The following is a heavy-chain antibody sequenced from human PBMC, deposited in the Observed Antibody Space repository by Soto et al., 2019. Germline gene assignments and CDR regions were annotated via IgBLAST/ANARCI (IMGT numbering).Heavy chain of an antibody. J-gene: IGHJ5*02. CDR2: IYYSGGT. Sequence: SETLSLTCTVSGGSISSSSYYWGWIRQPPGKGLEWIGSIYYSGGTFYNPSLKSRVTISVDASKNQFSLKLTSVTAADAAVYLCARQMRGPIPYFGWLSPVTSWGQGTLVTVSS. V-gene: IGHV4-39*01. D-gene: IGHD3-9*01. CDR3: ARQMRGPIPYFGWLSPVTS. CDR1: GGSISSSSYY.